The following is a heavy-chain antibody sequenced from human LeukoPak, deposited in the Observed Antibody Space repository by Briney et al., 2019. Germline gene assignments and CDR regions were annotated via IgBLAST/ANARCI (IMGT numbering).Heavy chain of an antibody. V-gene: IGHV3-20*04. CDR2: INWNGGST. CDR1: GFTFDDYG. Sequence: LPGGSLRLSCAASGFTFDDYGMSWVRQAPGKGLEWVSGINWNGGSTGYADSVKGRFAISRDNAKNSLYLQMNSLRAEDTALYYCAREGPATTTFDYWGQGTLVTVSS. D-gene: IGHD5-12*01. J-gene: IGHJ4*02. CDR3: AREGPATTTFDY.